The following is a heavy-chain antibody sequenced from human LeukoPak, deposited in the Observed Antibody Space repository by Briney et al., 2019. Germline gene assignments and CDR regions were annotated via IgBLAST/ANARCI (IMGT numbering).Heavy chain of an antibody. Sequence: SETLSLTCTVSGGSVSSGSYYWSWSRQPPGKGLEWLGHIYYSVSTNYNPSLKSRVTISVDTSKNQFSLKLSSVTAADTAIYYCARWLQLDDAFDIWGQGTMVIVSS. CDR1: GGSVSSGSYY. CDR3: ARWLQLDDAFDI. V-gene: IGHV4-61*01. D-gene: IGHD5-24*01. J-gene: IGHJ3*02. CDR2: IYYSVST.